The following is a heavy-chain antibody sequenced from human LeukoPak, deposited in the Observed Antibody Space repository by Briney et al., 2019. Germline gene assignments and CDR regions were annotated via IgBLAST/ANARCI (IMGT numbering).Heavy chain of an antibody. CDR2: ISGSGGST. CDR1: GFTFSSYA. D-gene: IGHD6-19*01. J-gene: IGHJ4*02. CDR3: AKTVFVAGYYFDY. Sequence: GGSLRLSCAASGFTFSSYALSWVRQAPGKGLEWVSAISGSGGSTYYADSVKGRFTISRDNSKNTLYLQMNSLRAEDTAVYYCAKTVFVAGYYFDYWGRGTLVTVSS. V-gene: IGHV3-23*01.